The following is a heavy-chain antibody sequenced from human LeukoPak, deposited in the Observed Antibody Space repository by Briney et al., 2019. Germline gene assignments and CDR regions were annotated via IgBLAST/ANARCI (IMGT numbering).Heavy chain of an antibody. CDR1: GFTFSDYY. D-gene: IGHD5-12*01. Sequence: GGSLRLSRAASGFTFSDYYMSWIRQAPGKGLEWVSYISSSSSYTNYADSVKGRFTISRDNAKNSLYLQMNSLRAEDTAVYYCARGGWLRLLDYWGQGTLVTVSS. V-gene: IGHV3-11*06. J-gene: IGHJ4*02. CDR2: ISSSSSYT. CDR3: ARGGWLRLLDY.